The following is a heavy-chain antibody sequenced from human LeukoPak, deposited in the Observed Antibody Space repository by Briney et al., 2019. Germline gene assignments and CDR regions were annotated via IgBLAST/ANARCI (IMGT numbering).Heavy chain of an antibody. CDR1: GGTFSSYA. CDR3: ARVFGYCSGGSCLYFQH. Sequence: ASVKVSCKASGGTFSSYAISWVRQAPGQGLEWMGWISAYNGNTNYAQKLQGRVTMTTDTSTSTAYMELRSLRSDDTAVYYCARVFGYCSGGSCLYFQHWGQGTLVTVSS. J-gene: IGHJ1*01. V-gene: IGHV1-18*01. CDR2: ISAYNGNT. D-gene: IGHD2-15*01.